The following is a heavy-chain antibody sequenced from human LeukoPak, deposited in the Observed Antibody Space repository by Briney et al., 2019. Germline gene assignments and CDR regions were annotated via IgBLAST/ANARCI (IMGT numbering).Heavy chain of an antibody. CDR2: ISHRVSDV. D-gene: IGHD6-13*01. V-gene: IGHV3-11*01. Sequence: GGSLRLSCAASGFTFSDYYMSWIRQAPGKGLEWVSYISHRVSDVQYADSVKGRFTISRDNSKNTLYLQMNSLRAEDTAVYYCAKDRKNRVYGSFDYWGQGTLVTVSS. CDR1: GFTFSDYY. J-gene: IGHJ4*02. CDR3: AKDRKNRVYGSFDY.